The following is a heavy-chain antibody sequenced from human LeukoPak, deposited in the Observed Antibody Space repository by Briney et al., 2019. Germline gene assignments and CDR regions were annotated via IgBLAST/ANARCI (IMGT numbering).Heavy chain of an antibody. J-gene: IGHJ4*02. CDR1: GYTFTGYF. Sequence: ASVKVSCKASGYTFTGYFMHWVRQAPGQGLEWMGRINPNSGDANYAQNFQGRVTMTRDTSISTAYMELSRLRSDDTAVYYCARDLSSTSNWELDYWGQGTLVTVSS. V-gene: IGHV1-2*06. CDR2: INPNSGDA. CDR3: ARDLSSTSNWELDY. D-gene: IGHD7-27*01.